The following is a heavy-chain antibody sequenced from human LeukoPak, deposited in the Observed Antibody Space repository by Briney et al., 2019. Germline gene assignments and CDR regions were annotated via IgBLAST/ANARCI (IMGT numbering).Heavy chain of an antibody. Sequence: PGGSLRLSCAASGFTLSIYWMIWVRQAQGKGLEWVGNIKEDGSEKRYADSVRGRFTISRDNAQTSIYLQMNSLRAEDTAVYYCARASKPWLQLTWGQGTLVTVSS. D-gene: IGHD5-24*01. V-gene: IGHV3-7*05. CDR2: IKEDGSEK. J-gene: IGHJ5*02. CDR1: GFTLSIYW. CDR3: ARASKPWLQLT.